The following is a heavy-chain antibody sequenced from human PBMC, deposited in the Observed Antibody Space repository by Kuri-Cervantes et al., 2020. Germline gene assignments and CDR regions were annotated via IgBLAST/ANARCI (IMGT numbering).Heavy chain of an antibody. CDR2: INAGNGNA. CDR3: ARGGAVRVSWFDL. CDR1: GYTFTYRY. J-gene: IGHJ5*02. V-gene: IGHV1-3*01. Sequence: ASVKVSCKASGYTFTYRYLHWVRQAPGQRLEWMGWINAGNGNAAYSQKFQGRVTITRDTSASVAYMELSSLRFEDTAVYYCARGGAVRVSWFDLWGQGTQVTVSS. D-gene: IGHD2-15*01.